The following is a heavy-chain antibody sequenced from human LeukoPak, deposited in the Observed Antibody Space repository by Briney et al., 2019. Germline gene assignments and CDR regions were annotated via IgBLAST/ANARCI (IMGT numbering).Heavy chain of an antibody. Sequence: GGSLRLSCAASGFTFSDYYMSWVRQAPGKGLEWVSVIYSGGSTYYADSVKGRFTISRDNSKNTLYLQMNSLRAEDTAVYYCARESGGATLLSNQQYYFDYWGQGTLVTVSS. V-gene: IGHV3-66*01. D-gene: IGHD1-26*01. CDR2: IYSGGST. J-gene: IGHJ4*02. CDR3: ARESGGATLLSNQQYYFDY. CDR1: GFTFSDYY.